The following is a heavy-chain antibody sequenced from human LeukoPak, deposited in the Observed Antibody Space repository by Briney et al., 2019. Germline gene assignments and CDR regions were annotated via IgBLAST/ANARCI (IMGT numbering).Heavy chain of an antibody. V-gene: IGHV3-23*01. J-gene: IGHJ6*03. Sequence: PGGSLRLSCVASGFTFSSYAMSWVRRAPGKGLEWVSGISAGGGSTYYADAVKGRFTISRDNSKNTMYLQMNSLRAEDTAVYYCAKGYSGSGNYNYYYYLDVWGKGTTVTVSS. CDR2: ISAGGGST. D-gene: IGHD3-10*01. CDR3: AKGYSGSGNYNYYYYLDV. CDR1: GFTFSSYA.